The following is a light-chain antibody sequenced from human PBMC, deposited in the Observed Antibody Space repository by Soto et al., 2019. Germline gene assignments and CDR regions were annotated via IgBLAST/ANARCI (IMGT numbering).Light chain of an antibody. CDR2: EVT. V-gene: IGLV2-8*01. CDR1: NTDVGGYHF. Sequence: QSALTQPPSASGSPGQSVTISCTGTNTDVGGYHFVSWYQQHPGKAPKLMIYEVTKRPSGVPDRFSGSKSGNTASLTVSGLQAEDEADYYCSSYAGNNNLVFGGGTQLTVL. J-gene: IGLJ3*02. CDR3: SSYAGNNNLV.